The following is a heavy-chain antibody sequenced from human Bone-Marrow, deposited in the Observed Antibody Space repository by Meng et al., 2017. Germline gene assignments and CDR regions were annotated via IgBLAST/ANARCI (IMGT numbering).Heavy chain of an antibody. V-gene: IGHV1-2*06. CDR1: GYTFAAYW. CDR3: ARDEDISAAGKLFGDY. D-gene: IGHD6-13*01. Sequence: QVQVVQSGPEGKKPGVSVKLSCKPSGYTFAAYWIHWLRQAPGQGLEWMGRIDPNNDHTQYAQNFQGRVTMTSDTSISTVYMELNGLRSDDTAVYYCARDEDISAAGKLFGDYWGQGTLVTVSS. J-gene: IGHJ4*02. CDR2: IDPNNDHT.